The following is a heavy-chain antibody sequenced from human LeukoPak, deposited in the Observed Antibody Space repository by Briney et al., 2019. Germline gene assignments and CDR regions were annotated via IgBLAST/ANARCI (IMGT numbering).Heavy chain of an antibody. CDR1: GFTFDDYG. Sequence: GGSLRPSCAASGFTFDDYGMSWVRQVPGKGLEWVSGINWNGGSTGYADSVKGRFTISRDNAKNSLYLQMNSLRAEDTALYYCARGVDSGSYYAFDYWGQGTLVTVSS. CDR3: ARGVDSGSYYAFDY. J-gene: IGHJ4*02. D-gene: IGHD1-26*01. CDR2: INWNGGST. V-gene: IGHV3-20*04.